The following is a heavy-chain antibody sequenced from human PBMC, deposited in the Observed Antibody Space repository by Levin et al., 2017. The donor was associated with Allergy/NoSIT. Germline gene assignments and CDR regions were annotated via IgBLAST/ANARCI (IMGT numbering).Heavy chain of an antibody. V-gene: IGHV3-21*01. D-gene: IGHD6-13*01. CDR2: ISAYSSER. J-gene: IGHJ6*03. CDR1: GFPFHTYG. CDR3: ASLYTQGYYFYMDR. Sequence: GGSLRLSCAASGFPFHTYGMNWVRQAPGKGLEWVSSISAYSSERYYADSVKGRFTISRDNAKNSLYLQMNSLTAEDTAVYYCASLYTQGYYFYMDRWGKGTTVTVSS.